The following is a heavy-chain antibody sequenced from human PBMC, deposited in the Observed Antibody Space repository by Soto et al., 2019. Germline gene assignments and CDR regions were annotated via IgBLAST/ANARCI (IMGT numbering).Heavy chain of an antibody. Sequence: SETLSLTCTVSGGSIRSGDYYWTWIRQPPGKGLEWIGYVFHTGTAYYNNPSLKRRVNMSIATSKNQFSLKLNSVTAADTAIYYCVRDSVRFGPAFDSWGQGTQVTVSS. J-gene: IGHJ4*02. CDR3: VRDSVRFGPAFDS. V-gene: IGHV4-30-4*01. CDR2: VFHTGTA. CDR1: GGSIRSGDYY. D-gene: IGHD3-3*01.